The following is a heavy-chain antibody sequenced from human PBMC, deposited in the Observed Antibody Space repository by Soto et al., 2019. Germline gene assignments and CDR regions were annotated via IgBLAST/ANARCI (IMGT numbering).Heavy chain of an antibody. V-gene: IGHV3-30*18. CDR2: ISNVGSDK. CDR1: GFTFSSYG. CDR3: VNALRAYLNGMDV. J-gene: IGHJ6*02. D-gene: IGHD3-16*01. Sequence: QVQLVESGGGVVQPGRSLRLSCAASGFTFSSYGMHWVRQAPGKGLEWVAAISNVGSDKYYGDSVKGRFTTSRDNSKNTLCLQMNSLRVEDTAVYYCVNALRAYLNGMDVWGQGTTVIVSS.